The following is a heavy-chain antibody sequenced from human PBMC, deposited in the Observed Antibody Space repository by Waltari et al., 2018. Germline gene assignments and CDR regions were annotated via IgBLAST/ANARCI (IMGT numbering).Heavy chain of an antibody. CDR3: ARGELCCSSTSCNECWFDP. CDR1: GGSISSYY. V-gene: IGHV4-4*07. CDR2: IYTSGST. Sequence: QVQLQESGPGLVKPSETLSLTCTVSGGSISSYYWSWIRQPAGKGLEWIGRIYTSGSTNYNPSLKSRVTMSVDTSKNQFSLKLSSVTAADTAVYYCARGELCCSSTSCNECWFDPRGQGTLVTVSS. D-gene: IGHD2-2*01. J-gene: IGHJ5*02.